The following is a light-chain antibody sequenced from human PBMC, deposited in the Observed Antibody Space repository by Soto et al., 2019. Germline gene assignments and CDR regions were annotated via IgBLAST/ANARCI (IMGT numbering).Light chain of an antibody. CDR3: QQYGSSPLT. J-gene: IGKJ4*01. CDR1: QSVSSSY. CDR2: DAS. V-gene: IGKV3-20*01. Sequence: EIVLTQSPGTLSLSPGERATLSCRASQSVSSSYVAWYQQKPGQAPRLLIYDASSRATGIPDRCSGSGSGTDFTRTISRLEPEDLAVWYGQQYGSSPLTFGGGTKVESK.